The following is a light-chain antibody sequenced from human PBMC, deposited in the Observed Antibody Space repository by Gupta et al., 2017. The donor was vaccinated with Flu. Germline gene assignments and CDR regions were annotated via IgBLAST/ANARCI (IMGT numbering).Light chain of an antibody. CDR2: QVS. J-gene: IGKJ1*01. CDR1: QNLVYSDGNTY. V-gene: IGKV2-30*01. Sequence: VTLGQPASISCTSTQNLVYSDGNTYLHWFQQRPGQSPRRLIYQVSYRDSGVPDRFSGSGSGTDFTLKISRVEAEDVGIYFCRQGEHWRWAFGQGTKVEIK. CDR3: RQGEHWRWA.